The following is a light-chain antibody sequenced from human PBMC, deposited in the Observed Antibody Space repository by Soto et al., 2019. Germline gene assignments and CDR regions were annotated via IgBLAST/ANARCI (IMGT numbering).Light chain of an antibody. V-gene: IGKV4-1*01. CDR1: QSVLYSSNNKNY. J-gene: IGKJ2*01. Sequence: DIVMTQSPDSLAVSLGERATINCKSSQSVLYSSNNKNYLTWYQQKPGQPPKLLIYWASTRESVVPDRFSGSGSGTDFTLTISSRQAEDVAVYYCQQYYTTPYTFGQGTKLEIK. CDR3: QQYYTTPYT. CDR2: WAS.